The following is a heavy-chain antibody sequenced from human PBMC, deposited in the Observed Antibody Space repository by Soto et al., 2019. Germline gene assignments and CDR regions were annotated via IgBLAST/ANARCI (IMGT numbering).Heavy chain of an antibody. CDR1: GFRFSSYC. V-gene: IGHV3-7*03. Sequence: PXVCLRLSCAVSGFRFSSYCMSWVRQTPGKGLEWVANINQDGSENYYVDAVKGRFTISRDNAKNSLYLQMDSLRAEDTAVYYCARGPAGGNDYWGQGTLVTVSS. D-gene: IGHD2-15*01. J-gene: IGHJ4*02. CDR2: INQDGSEN. CDR3: ARGPAGGNDY.